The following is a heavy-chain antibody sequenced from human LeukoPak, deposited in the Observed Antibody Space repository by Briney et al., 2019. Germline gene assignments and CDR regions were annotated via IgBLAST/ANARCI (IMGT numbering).Heavy chain of an antibody. D-gene: IGHD2-15*01. CDR2: ISNNGGYT. CDR1: GFTFSSSA. V-gene: IGHV3-23*01. Sequence: GGSLRLSCAASGFTFSSSAMSWVRPAPGKGLEWVSAISNNGGYTYYADSVQGRFTISRDNSNSTLCLQMNSLRAEDTAVYYCAKQLGYCSDGSCYFPYWGQGTLVTVSS. J-gene: IGHJ4*02. CDR3: AKQLGYCSDGSCYFPY.